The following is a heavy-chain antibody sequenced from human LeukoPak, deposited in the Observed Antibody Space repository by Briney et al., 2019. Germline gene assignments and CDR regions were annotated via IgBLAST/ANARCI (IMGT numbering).Heavy chain of an antibody. V-gene: IGHV3-30-3*01. CDR3: ARATVVVTINWFDP. Sequence: SGGSLRLSCAASEFTFSSFPMHWVRQAPGKGLEWVAVISYDGSNKYYADSVKGRFTISRDNSKNTLYLQMNSLGTEDTAVYYCARATVVVTINWFDPWGQGTLVTVSS. J-gene: IGHJ5*02. CDR1: EFTFSSFP. D-gene: IGHD3-22*01. CDR2: ISYDGSNK.